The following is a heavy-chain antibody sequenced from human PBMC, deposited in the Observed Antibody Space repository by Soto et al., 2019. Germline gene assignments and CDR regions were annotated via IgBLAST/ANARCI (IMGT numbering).Heavy chain of an antibody. CDR2: IIPIFGTA. J-gene: IGHJ4*02. CDR1: GGTFSSYA. Sequence: QVQLVQSGAEVKKPGSSVEVSCKASGGTFSSYAISWVRQAPGQGLEWMGGIIPIFGTANYAQKFQGRVTITADESTSTAYMELSSLRSEDTAVYYCARDGGYCSGGSCYPYYFDYWGQGTLVTVSS. D-gene: IGHD2-15*01. V-gene: IGHV1-69*01. CDR3: ARDGGYCSGGSCYPYYFDY.